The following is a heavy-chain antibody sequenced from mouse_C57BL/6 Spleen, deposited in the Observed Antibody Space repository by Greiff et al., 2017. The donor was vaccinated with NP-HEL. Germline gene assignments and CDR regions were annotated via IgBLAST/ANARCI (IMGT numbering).Heavy chain of an antibody. CDR2: IDPSDSET. J-gene: IGHJ2*01. V-gene: IGHV1-52*01. D-gene: IGHD2-1*01. CDR3: ASGGYYGNYRYFDY. Sequence: QVQLQQPGAELVRPGSSVKLSCKASGYTFTSYWMHWVKQRPIQGLEWIGNIDPSDSETHYNQKFKDKATLTVDKSSSTAYMQLSSLTSEDSAVYYCASGGYYGNYRYFDYWGQGTTLTVSS. CDR1: GYTFTSYW.